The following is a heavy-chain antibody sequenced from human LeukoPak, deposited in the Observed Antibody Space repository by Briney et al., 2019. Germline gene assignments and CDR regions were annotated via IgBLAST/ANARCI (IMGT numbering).Heavy chain of an antibody. CDR3: ARDGAARLLRYYYYMDV. CDR1: GFTFSSYW. Sequence: GGSLRLSCAASGFTFSSYWMHWVRQAPGKGLVWVSRINSDGSSTSYADSVKGRFTVSRDNSENMQFLQMNALRPEDTAVYYCARDGAARLLRYYYYMDVWGKGTTVTVS. CDR2: INSDGSST. V-gene: IGHV3-74*01. D-gene: IGHD6-6*01. J-gene: IGHJ6*03.